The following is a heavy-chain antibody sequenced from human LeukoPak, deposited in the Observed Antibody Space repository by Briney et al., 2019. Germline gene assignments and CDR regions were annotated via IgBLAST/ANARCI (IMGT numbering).Heavy chain of an antibody. CDR3: ARDRVLLWFGEYD. V-gene: IGHV1-2*02. J-gene: IGHJ4*02. CDR1: GYTFTGYY. CDR2: INPNSGGT. Sequence: ASVKVSCKASGYTFTGYYMHWVRQAPGQGLEWMGWINPNSGGTNYAQKFQGRVTMTRDTSISTAYMELSRLSSDDTAVYYCARDRVLLWFGEYDWGQGTLVTVSS. D-gene: IGHD3-10*01.